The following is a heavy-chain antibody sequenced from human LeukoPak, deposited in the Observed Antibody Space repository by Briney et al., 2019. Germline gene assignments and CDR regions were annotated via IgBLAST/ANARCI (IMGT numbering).Heavy chain of an antibody. CDR3: AIYSNYEPHFDY. CDR1: GFAFSSYS. Sequence: PGGSLRLSCAASGFAFSSYSMSWVRQAPGKGLEWMGIIYLGDSDTRYSPSFQGQVTISADKSISTAYLQWSSLKASDTAMYYCAIYSNYEPHFDYWGQGTLVTVSS. D-gene: IGHD4-11*01. V-gene: IGHV5-51*01. CDR2: IYLGDSDT. J-gene: IGHJ4*02.